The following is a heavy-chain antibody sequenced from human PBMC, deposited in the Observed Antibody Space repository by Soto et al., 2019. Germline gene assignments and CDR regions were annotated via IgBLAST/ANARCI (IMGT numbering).Heavy chain of an antibody. CDR1: GFTFGTYW. CDR2: ISSDGSGT. CDR3: SRGERSHFDS. J-gene: IGHJ4*02. Sequence: QAGGSLRLSCAVSGFTFGTYWMHWVRQVPGKGLVWVARISSDGSGTSYADSVKGRFTISRDNAKNTLFLQMNSLGADDSALYYCSRGERSHFDSWGPGTLVTVSS. V-gene: IGHV3-74*01. D-gene: IGHD6-25*01.